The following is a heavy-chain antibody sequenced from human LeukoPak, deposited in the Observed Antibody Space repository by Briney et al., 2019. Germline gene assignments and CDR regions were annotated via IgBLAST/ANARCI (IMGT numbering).Heavy chain of an antibody. CDR3: ARRYYYGSGSYYSAFDI. CDR1: GYNFTNYW. Sequence: GGSLKISCKGSGYNFTNYWIGWVRQMPGKGLEWMGIIYPGDSDTRYSPSFQGQVTISADKSISTAHLQWSSLKASDTAMYYCARRYYYGSGSYYSAFDIWGQGTMVTVSS. J-gene: IGHJ3*02. D-gene: IGHD3-10*01. CDR2: IYPGDSDT. V-gene: IGHV5-51*01.